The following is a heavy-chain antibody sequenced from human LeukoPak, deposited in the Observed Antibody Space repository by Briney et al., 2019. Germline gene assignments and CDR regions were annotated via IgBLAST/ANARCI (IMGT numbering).Heavy chain of an antibody. V-gene: IGHV1-46*01. Sequence: ASVKVSCKASGYTFTGYYMHWVRQAPGQGLEWMGIINPSGGSTNYAQNFQARVTTTRDTSTSTVYMELSSLRSEDTAVYYCARVRDGYNDAYDIWGQGTMVTVPS. D-gene: IGHD5-24*01. CDR1: GYTFTGYY. J-gene: IGHJ3*02. CDR3: ARVRDGYNDAYDI. CDR2: INPSGGST.